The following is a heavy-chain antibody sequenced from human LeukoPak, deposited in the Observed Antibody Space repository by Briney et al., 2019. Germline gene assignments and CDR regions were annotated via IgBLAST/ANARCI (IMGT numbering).Heavy chain of an antibody. D-gene: IGHD2-15*01. CDR1: ENIFNRYD. CDR3: AFRYCTGGSCPSPFDY. V-gene: IGHV1-8*01. J-gene: IGHJ4*02. Sequence: GASVKVSCKAPENIFNRYDINWVRQATGQGLEWMGWTNPSGSTGYAHKFQGRVTMTRTPSTSTAYMELSSLRSEDTAVYYCAFRYCTGGSCPSPFDYWGQGTLITVSS. CDR2: TNPSGST.